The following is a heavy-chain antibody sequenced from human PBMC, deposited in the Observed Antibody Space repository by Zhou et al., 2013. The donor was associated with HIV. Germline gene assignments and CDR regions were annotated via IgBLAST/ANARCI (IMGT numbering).Heavy chain of an antibody. V-gene: IGHV1-3*01. CDR3: ARGPCEGNDCDDGNWFDP. CDR1: GYTFTKYG. J-gene: IGHJ5*02. D-gene: IGHD1-1*01. CDR2: INDAFGTT. Sequence: QVQLVQSGAEVKKPGASVKVSCKASGYTFTKYGIHWVRQVPGQRLEWMGWINDAFGTTRYSLKFQGRVTFSRDTSARTSYLELRSLKSEDTAVYYCARGPCEGNDCDDGNWFDPWGQGPWSPSPQ.